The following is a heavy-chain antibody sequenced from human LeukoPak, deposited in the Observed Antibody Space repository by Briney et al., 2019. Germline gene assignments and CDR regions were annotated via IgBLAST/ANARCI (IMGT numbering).Heavy chain of an antibody. CDR3: ARGHGYYYGDYAD. D-gene: IGHD4-17*01. V-gene: IGHV4-34*01. Sequence: PSETLSLTCAVYGGSFSGYYWSWIRQPPGKGLEWIGEINHSGSTNYNPSLKSRVTISVDTSKNQFSLKLSSVTAADTAVYYCARGHGYYYGDYADWGQGTLVTVSS. CDR1: GGSFSGYY. CDR2: INHSGST. J-gene: IGHJ4*02.